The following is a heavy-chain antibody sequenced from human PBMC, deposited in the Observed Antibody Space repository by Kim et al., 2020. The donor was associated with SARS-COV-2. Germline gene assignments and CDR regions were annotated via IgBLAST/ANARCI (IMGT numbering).Heavy chain of an antibody. J-gene: IGHJ5*02. Sequence: YAESVKGRFTISRANSKNTLYLQMNSLRAEDTAVYYCAKTRLYLSFPFDPWGQGTLVTVSS. V-gene: IGHV3-23*01. CDR3: AKTRLYLSFPFDP. D-gene: IGHD6-25*01.